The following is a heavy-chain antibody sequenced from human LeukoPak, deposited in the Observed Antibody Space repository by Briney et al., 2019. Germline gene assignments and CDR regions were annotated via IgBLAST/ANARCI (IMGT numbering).Heavy chain of an antibody. V-gene: IGHV4-39*02. CDR3: ARDRMGADLAFDY. D-gene: IGHD3-16*01. J-gene: IGHJ4*02. Sequence: PSETLSLTCTVSGGSISSSSYYWGWIRQPPGKGLEWIGSIYYSGSTYYNPSLKSRVTISVDTSKNQFSLKLSSVTAADTAVYYCARDRMGADLAFDYWGQGTLVTVSS. CDR1: GGSISSSSYY. CDR2: IYYSGST.